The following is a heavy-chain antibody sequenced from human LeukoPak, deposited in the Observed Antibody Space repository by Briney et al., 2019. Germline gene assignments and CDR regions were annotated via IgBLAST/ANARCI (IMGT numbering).Heavy chain of an antibody. CDR1: GFTFSSYA. D-gene: IGHD2-15*01. Sequence: AGGSLRLSCATSGFTFSSYAMSWVRQAPGKGLEWVGRIKSKTDGGTTDYAAPVKGRFTISRDDSKNTLYLQMNSLKTEDTAVYYCTTAPPRQYCSGGSCGYWGQGTLVTVSS. V-gene: IGHV3-15*01. CDR3: TTAPPRQYCSGGSCGY. J-gene: IGHJ4*02. CDR2: IKSKTDGGTT.